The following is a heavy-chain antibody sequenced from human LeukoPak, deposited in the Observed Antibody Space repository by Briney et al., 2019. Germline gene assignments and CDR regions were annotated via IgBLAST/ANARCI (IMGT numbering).Heavy chain of an antibody. CDR2: IYYSGST. J-gene: IGHJ5*02. D-gene: IGHD3-10*01. CDR1: GGSISSSSYY. Sequence: SETLSLTCTVSGGSISSSSYYWGWIRQPPGKGLEWIGSIYYSGSTYDNRSLKSRVTIFVATSKKQFSLKLSSVTAADTAVYYCARQLLWFGELLYWFDPWGQGTLVTVSS. CDR3: ARQLLWFGELLYWFDP. V-gene: IGHV4-39*01.